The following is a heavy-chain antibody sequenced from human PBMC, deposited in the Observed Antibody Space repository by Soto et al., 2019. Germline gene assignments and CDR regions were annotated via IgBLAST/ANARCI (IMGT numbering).Heavy chain of an antibody. Sequence: PGESLKISCEAFGYSLATYWIGWVRQMPGKGLEWMGIIYPADSDTRYSPSLQGQVTISADKSINTAYLQWSSLKASDTAIYYCGRQYADTSMGGYYYTGLDVWGQGTTVTVSS. CDR1: GYSLATYW. J-gene: IGHJ6*02. V-gene: IGHV5-51*01. CDR2: IYPADSDT. CDR3: GRQYADTSMGGYYYTGLDV. D-gene: IGHD5-18*01.